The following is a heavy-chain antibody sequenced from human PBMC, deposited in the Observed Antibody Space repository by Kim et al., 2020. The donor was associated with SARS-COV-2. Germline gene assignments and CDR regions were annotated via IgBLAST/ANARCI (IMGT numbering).Heavy chain of an antibody. CDR3: AKVGLSLLGDV. Sequence: TYYADSVKGRFTISRDNSKNTLYLQMNSLRAEDTAVYYCAKVGLSLLGDVWGQGTTVTVSS. CDR2: T. V-gene: IGHV3-23*01. D-gene: IGHD1-26*01. J-gene: IGHJ6*02.